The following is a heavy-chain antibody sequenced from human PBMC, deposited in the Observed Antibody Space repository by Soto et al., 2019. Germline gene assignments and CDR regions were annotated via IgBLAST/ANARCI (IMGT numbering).Heavy chain of an antibody. CDR1: GFTFSGYG. D-gene: IGHD4-17*01. V-gene: IGHV3-21*01. J-gene: IGHJ3*01. CDR2: IRSRSSYI. Sequence: GGSLRLSCAASGFTFSGYGMNWVRQAPGKGLEWVSSIRSRSSYIYYADSVKGRFTISRDNAKNSLYLQMNSLRAEDTAVYYCARVGSAGGDSPILWGQGTMVTVSS. CDR3: ARVGSAGGDSPIL.